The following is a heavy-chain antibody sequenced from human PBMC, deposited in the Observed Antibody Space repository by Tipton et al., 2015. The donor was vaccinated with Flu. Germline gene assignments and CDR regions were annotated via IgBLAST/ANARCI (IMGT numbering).Heavy chain of an antibody. CDR3: ARESPDEGLFIVGATQGKFDY. CDR1: GGSISSGSYY. CDR2: IYTSGST. D-gene: IGHD1-26*01. Sequence: TLFLTCTVSGGSISSGSYYWSWIRQPAGKGLEWIGRIYTSGSTNYNPSLKSRVTISVDTSKNQFSLKLSSVTAADTAVYYCARESPDEGLFIVGATQGKFDYWGQGTLVTVSS. V-gene: IGHV4-61*02. J-gene: IGHJ4*02.